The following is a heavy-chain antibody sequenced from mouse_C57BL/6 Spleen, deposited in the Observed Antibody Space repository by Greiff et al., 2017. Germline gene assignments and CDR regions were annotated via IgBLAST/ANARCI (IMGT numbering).Heavy chain of an antibody. Sequence: QVQLQQPGAELVRPGSSVKLSCKASGYTFTSYWMHWVKQRPIQGLEWIGNIDPSDSETHYNQKFKDKATLTVDKSSSTAYMQLSSLTSEDSAVYYCARWGYAFYYFDYWGQGTTLTVSS. CDR2: IDPSDSET. CDR1: GYTFTSYW. J-gene: IGHJ2*01. D-gene: IGHD3-1*01. V-gene: IGHV1-52*01. CDR3: ARWGYAFYYFDY.